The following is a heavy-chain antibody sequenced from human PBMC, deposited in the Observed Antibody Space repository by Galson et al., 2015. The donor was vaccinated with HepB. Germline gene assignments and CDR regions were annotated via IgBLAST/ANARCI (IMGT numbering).Heavy chain of an antibody. D-gene: IGHD3-9*01. CDR1: GGSISSSSYY. CDR2: IYYSGST. CDR3: ARQPGRDYDILTGHYFDY. J-gene: IGHJ4*02. V-gene: IGHV4-39*01. Sequence: ETLSLTCTVSGGSISSSSYYWGWIRQPPGKGLEWIGSIYYSGSTYYNPSLKSRVTISVDTSKNQFSLKLSSVTAADTAVYYCARQPGRDYDILTGHYFDYWGQGTLVTVSS.